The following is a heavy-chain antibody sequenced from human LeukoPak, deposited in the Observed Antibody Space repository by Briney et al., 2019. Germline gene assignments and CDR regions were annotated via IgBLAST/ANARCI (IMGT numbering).Heavy chain of an antibody. CDR3: VRDERIAVPAFDY. V-gene: IGHV3-30-3*01. CDR2: LSYDGSNK. CDR1: GFTFSTST. Sequence: PGRSLRLSCAASGFTFSTSTMHWVRQAPGKGLEWVAILSYDGSNKKYADSVKGRFTISRDNSKNTLYLQMDSLRVEDTAVYFCVRDERIAVPAFDYWGQGALVTVSS. J-gene: IGHJ4*02. D-gene: IGHD6-19*01.